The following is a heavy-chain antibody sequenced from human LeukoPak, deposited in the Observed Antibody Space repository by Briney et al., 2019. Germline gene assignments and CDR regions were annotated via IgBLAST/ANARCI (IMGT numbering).Heavy chain of an antibody. Sequence: PSETLSLTCTVSGGSISSYYWSWIRQPAGKGLEWIGRIYTSGSTNYNPSLKSRVTMSVDTSKNQSSLKLSSVTAADTAVYYCARDGRYYYGSGSSTHDAFDIWGQGTMVTVSS. J-gene: IGHJ3*02. D-gene: IGHD3-10*01. CDR3: ARDGRYYYGSGSSTHDAFDI. CDR2: IYTSGST. V-gene: IGHV4-4*07. CDR1: GGSISSYY.